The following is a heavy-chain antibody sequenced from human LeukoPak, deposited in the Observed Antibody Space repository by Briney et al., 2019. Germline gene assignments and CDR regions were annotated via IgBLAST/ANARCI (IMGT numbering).Heavy chain of an antibody. CDR1: GFTFSSYW. CDR3: ARDLRHYYYGMDV. J-gene: IGHJ6*02. CDR2: IKQDGSEK. V-gene: IGHV3-7*01. Sequence: PGGSLRLSCAASGFTFSSYWMSWVRQAPGKGLEWVANIKQDGSEKYYVDSVKGRFTISRDNSKNTLYLQMNSLRAEDTAVYYCARDLRHYYYGMDVWGQGTTVTVSS.